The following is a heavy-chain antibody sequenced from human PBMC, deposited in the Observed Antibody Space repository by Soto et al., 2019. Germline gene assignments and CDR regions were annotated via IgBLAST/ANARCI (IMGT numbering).Heavy chain of an antibody. V-gene: IGHV1-8*01. J-gene: IGHJ6*02. CDR1: GYTFTSYD. Sequence: QVQLVQSGAEVKKPGASVKVSCKASGYTFTSYDINWVRQATGQGLEWMGWMNPNSGNTGYAQKFQGRVTMTRDTSISTAYMELSVLSSDTTAVYYSARRNYYYYFGMDVWGQGTTVTVSS. CDR3: ARRNYYYYFGMDV. CDR2: MNPNSGNT.